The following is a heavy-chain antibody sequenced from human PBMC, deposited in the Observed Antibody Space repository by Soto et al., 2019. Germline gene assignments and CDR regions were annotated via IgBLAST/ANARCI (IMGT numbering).Heavy chain of an antibody. Sequence: ASVKVSCKASGYTSTKFDINWVRQATGQGLEWMGWMNPNSGNTGYAQKFQGRVTMTRNTSITTAYMELSTLRSEDTAVYYCVRGDYGDYSHWFDPWGQGTLVTVSS. CDR1: GYTSTKFD. D-gene: IGHD4-17*01. V-gene: IGHV1-8*01. J-gene: IGHJ5*02. CDR2: MNPNSGNT. CDR3: VRGDYGDYSHWFDP.